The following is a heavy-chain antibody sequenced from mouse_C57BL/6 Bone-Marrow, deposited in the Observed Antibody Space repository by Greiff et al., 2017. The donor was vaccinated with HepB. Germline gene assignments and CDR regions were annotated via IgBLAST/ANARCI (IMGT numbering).Heavy chain of an antibody. J-gene: IGHJ2*01. CDR1: GYTFTSYW. V-gene: IGHV1-50*01. CDR2: IDPSDSYT. CDR3: ARTGHFDY. Sequence: QVQLQQPGAELVKPGASVKLSCKASGYTFTSYWMQWVKQRPGQGLEWIGEIDPSDSYTNYNQKLKGKATLTVDTSSSTAYMQLSSLTSEDSAVYYCARTGHFDYWGQGTTLTVSS. D-gene: IGHD4-1*01.